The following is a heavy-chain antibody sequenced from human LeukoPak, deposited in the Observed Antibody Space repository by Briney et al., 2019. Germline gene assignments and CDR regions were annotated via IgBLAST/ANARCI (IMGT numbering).Heavy chain of an antibody. Sequence: RPGGSLRLSCTASGFTFGDYAMSWFRQAPGKGLEWVGFIRSKAYGGTTEYAASVKGRFTISRDDSKSIAYLQMNSLKTEDTAVYYCARDLYYDSSGIIDYWGQGTLVTVSS. D-gene: IGHD3-22*01. V-gene: IGHV3-49*03. CDR2: IRSKAYGGTT. CDR1: GFTFGDYA. J-gene: IGHJ4*02. CDR3: ARDLYYDSSGIIDY.